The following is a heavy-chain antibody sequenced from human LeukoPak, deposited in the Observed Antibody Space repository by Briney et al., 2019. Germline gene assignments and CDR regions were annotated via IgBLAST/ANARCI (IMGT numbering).Heavy chain of an antibody. V-gene: IGHV1-2*04. CDR2: INPNSGGT. D-gene: IGHD6-13*01. Sequence: GASVKVSCKASGYTFTGYYMHWVRQAPGQGLGWMGWINPNSGGTNYEQKFQGWVTMTRDTSISTAYMELSRLRSDDTAVYYCARASDRGIAAAGAEYFQHWGQGTLSPSPQ. CDR3: ARASDRGIAAAGAEYFQH. J-gene: IGHJ1*01. CDR1: GYTFTGYY.